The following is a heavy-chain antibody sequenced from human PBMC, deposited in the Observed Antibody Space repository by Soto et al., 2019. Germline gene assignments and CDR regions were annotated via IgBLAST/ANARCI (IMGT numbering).Heavy chain of an antibody. CDR3: ARESGSGWHAVDY. V-gene: IGHV4-59*12. D-gene: IGHD6-19*01. J-gene: IGHJ4*02. Sequence: SETLSLTCTVSGGSISSYYWSWIRQPPGKGLEWIGYIHNSGNTYYNPSLKSRVTISLDTPKNQFSLTLSSVTAADTAVYYCARESGSGWHAVDYWGQGTRVTVSS. CDR1: GGSISSYY. CDR2: IHNSGNT.